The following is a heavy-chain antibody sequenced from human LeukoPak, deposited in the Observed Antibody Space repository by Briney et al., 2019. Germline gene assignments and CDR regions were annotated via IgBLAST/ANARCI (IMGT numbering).Heavy chain of an antibody. J-gene: IGHJ4*02. D-gene: IGHD6-19*01. CDR2: IGSSSSYI. V-gene: IGHV3-21*01. CDR1: GFTFSSYS. Sequence: GGSLRLSCAASGFTFSSYSINWVRQAPGKGLEWVSSIGSSSSYIYYADSVKGRFTISRDNAKNSLYLQMNSLRAEDTAVYYCARDGIAVAGIPFDYWGQGTLVTVSS. CDR3: ARDGIAVAGIPFDY.